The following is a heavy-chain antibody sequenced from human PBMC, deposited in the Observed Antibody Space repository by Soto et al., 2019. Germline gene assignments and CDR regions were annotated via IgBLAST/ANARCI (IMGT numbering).Heavy chain of an antibody. J-gene: IGHJ4*02. V-gene: IGHV3-21*01. CDR1: GFTFSTYT. Sequence: GGSLRLSCAASGFTFSTYTMNRVRQAPGKGLEWVSSISSTSSYIFYTDSVKGRFTISRDNAKKSLYLQMNSLRAEDTAVYYWSRCESTGTPLFDSWGQGTLVTVSS. D-gene: IGHD1-7*01. CDR2: ISSTSSYI. CDR3: SRCESTGTPLFDS.